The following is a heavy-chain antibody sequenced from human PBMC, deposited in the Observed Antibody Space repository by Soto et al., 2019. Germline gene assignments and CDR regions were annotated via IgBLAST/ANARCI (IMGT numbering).Heavy chain of an antibody. CDR1: GGSFSGYY. D-gene: IGHD6-19*01. Sequence: PSETLSLTCAVYGGSFSGYYWSWIRQHPGKGLEWIGYIYHSGSTYYNPSLKSRVTISVDRSKNQFSLKLSSVTAADTAVYYCARAGGLGAVAVDYWGQGTLVTVSS. V-gene: IGHV4-34*01. CDR2: IYHSGST. CDR3: ARAGGLGAVAVDY. J-gene: IGHJ4*02.